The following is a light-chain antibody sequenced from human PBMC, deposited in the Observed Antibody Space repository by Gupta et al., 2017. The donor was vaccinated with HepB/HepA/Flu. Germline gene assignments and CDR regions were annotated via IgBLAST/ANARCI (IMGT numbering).Light chain of an antibody. V-gene: IGKV3-15*01. CDR1: QSVSSN. CDR3: QQYNNWPRT. J-gene: IGKJ1*01. CDR2: GAS. Sequence: EMVMTQSPATRSVSPGERATLSCRASQSVSSNLAWYQQKPGQAPRLLIYGASTRATGIPARFSGSGSGTEFTLTISSLQSEDFAVYYCQQYNNWPRTFGQGTKVEIK.